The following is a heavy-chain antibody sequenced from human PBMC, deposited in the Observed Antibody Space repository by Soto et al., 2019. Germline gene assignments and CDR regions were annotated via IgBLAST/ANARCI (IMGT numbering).Heavy chain of an antibody. J-gene: IGHJ4*02. Sequence: ESGPTLVNPTQTLTLTCTFSGFSLTTNGMSVSWIRQPPGKALEWLALIDWEDDKYYTTSLETRLAISQDTSKNQVVLTLTNVDPADTATYYCARILTGTGGHFDYWGQGTLVTVSS. CDR2: IDWEDDK. CDR3: ARILTGTGGHFDY. CDR1: GFSLTTNGMS. D-gene: IGHD2-8*02. V-gene: IGHV2-70*01.